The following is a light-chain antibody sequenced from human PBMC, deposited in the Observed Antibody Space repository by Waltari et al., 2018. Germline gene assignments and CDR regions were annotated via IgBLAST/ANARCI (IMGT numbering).Light chain of an antibody. Sequence: QLVLTQSPSASASLGASVKLTCTLTSGDNTYAIAWHQQQPGKGPRYLMKVNNDGSHTKGDGVPDRVSGSSSGAERYLTISSLQSEDEADYYCQTWGTGIRWVFGGGTKLTVV. CDR3: QTWGTGIRWV. CDR2: VNNDGSH. V-gene: IGLV4-69*02. CDR1: SGDNTYA. J-gene: IGLJ3*02.